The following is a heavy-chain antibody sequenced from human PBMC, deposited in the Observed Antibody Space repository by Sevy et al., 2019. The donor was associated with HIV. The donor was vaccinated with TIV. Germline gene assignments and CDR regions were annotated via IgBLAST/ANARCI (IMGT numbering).Heavy chain of an antibody. D-gene: IGHD4-4*01. J-gene: IGHJ6*02. CDR1: GFTYSRYG. CDR3: ARDPTDKGMDV. CDR2: IWYDGSKK. Sequence: GGSPRLSCAASGFTYSRYGMHWVRQAPGKGLEWVAVIWYDGSKKYYADSVKGRFTISRDNSKNTLYLQMNSLRAEDTAVYYCARDPTDKGMDVWGQGTTVTVSS. V-gene: IGHV3-33*01.